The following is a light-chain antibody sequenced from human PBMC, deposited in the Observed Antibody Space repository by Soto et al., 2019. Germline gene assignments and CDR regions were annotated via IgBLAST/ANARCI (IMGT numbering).Light chain of an antibody. V-gene: IGLV1-47*02. CDR1: SSNIGSNY. Sequence: QPVLTQPPSASGTPGQRVTISCSGSSSNIGSNYVYWYQQLAGAAPKLLIYLNDQRPSGVPDRFSGSKSGTSASLAISGLRSEDEAEYYCAAWDDSLSGPVFGGGTKLTVL. J-gene: IGLJ2*01. CDR2: LND. CDR3: AAWDDSLSGPV.